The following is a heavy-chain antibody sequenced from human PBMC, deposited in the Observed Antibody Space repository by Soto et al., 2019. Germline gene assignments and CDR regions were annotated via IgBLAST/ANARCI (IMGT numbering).Heavy chain of an antibody. CDR1: GFTFSSYG. V-gene: IGHV3-30*03. CDR3: ARDDRVVIVAARIHYYYYMDV. CDR2: ITCNGSYK. J-gene: IGHJ6*03. Sequence: PGGSLRLSCAASGFTFSSYGMRWVRQAPGKGLEWVSAITCNGSYKYYADSVKGRFTISRDNAKNTLYLKMNSLRAEDTAVYYCARDDRVVIVAARIHYYYYMDVWGKGTTVTVSS. D-gene: IGHD2-15*01.